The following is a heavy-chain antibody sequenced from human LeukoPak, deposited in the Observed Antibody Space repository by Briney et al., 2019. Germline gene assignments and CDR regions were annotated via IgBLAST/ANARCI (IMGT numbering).Heavy chain of an antibody. J-gene: IGHJ5*02. Sequence: GGSLRLSCAASGFTFSSYGMHWIRQAPGKGLEWVSGINWNGGSTGYADSVKGRFTISRDNAKNSLYLQMSSLRAEDTALYYCAREQGMVRGSWFDPWGQGTLVTVSS. V-gene: IGHV3-20*04. CDR3: AREQGMVRGSWFDP. D-gene: IGHD3-10*01. CDR2: INWNGGST. CDR1: GFTFSSYG.